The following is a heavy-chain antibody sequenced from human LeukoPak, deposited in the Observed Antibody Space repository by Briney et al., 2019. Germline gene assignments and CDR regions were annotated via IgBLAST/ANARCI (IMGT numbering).Heavy chain of an antibody. CDR2: ISGSGGST. V-gene: IGHV3-23*01. D-gene: IGHD3-10*01. J-gene: IGHJ4*02. CDR1: GFTFSSYA. Sequence: PGGSLRLSCAASGFTFSSYAMSWVRQAPGKGLEWVSAISGSGGSTYYADSVKGRFTISRDNSKNTLYLQMNSLRAEDTAVYYCATDVRLVRGVNYGSIIDYFDYWGQGTLVTVSS. CDR3: ATDVRLVRGVNYGSIIDYFDY.